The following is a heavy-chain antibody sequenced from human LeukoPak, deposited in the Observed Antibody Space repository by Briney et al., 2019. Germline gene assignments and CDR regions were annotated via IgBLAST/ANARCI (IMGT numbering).Heavy chain of an antibody. CDR1: GFTFSSYS. D-gene: IGHD3-16*02. Sequence: GGSLRLSCAASGFTFSSYSMNWVRQAPGKGLEWVSSISSSSSYIYYADSVKGRFTISRDNAKNSLYLQMNSLRAEDTAVYYCARDPGYDYVWGSYRYKGMDYWGQGILVSVSS. J-gene: IGHJ4*02. CDR3: ARDPGYDYVWGSYRYKGMDY. CDR2: ISSSSSYI. V-gene: IGHV3-21*01.